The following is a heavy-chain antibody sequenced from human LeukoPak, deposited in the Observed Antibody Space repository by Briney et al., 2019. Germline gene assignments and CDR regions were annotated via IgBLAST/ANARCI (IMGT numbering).Heavy chain of an antibody. D-gene: IGHD2-2*01. V-gene: IGHV6-1*01. CDR2: TYYRSTWYN. CDR3: ARRLTQYDCFDP. Sequence: SQTLSLTCAISGDSVSSNSVTWNWIRQSPSRGLEWLGRTYYRSTWYNDYAVSVRGRITVNPDTSKNQFSLHLNSVTPEDTAVYYCARRLTQYDCFDPWGQGILVIVSS. CDR1: GDSVSSNSVT. J-gene: IGHJ5*02.